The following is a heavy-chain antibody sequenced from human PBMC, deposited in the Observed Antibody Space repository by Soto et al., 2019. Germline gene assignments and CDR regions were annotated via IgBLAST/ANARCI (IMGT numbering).Heavy chain of an antibody. Sequence: QVQLVDSGGGVVQPGRSLRLSCAASGFTFTTYGMHWVRRAPGKGLEWVAVISYDGRHAYYADSVKGRFTISRDNSKNTLYLPINSLRAEDTAVYYCAKERTYSVASGFDYWGRGTLVTVSS. CDR1: GFTFTTYG. CDR3: AKERTYSVASGFDY. J-gene: IGHJ4*02. CDR2: ISYDGRHA. V-gene: IGHV3-30*18. D-gene: IGHD1-26*01.